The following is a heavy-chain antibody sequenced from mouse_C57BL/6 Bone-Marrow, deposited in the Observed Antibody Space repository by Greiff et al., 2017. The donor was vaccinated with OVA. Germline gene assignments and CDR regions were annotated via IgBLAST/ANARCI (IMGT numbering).Heavy chain of an antibody. D-gene: IGHD4-1*01. V-gene: IGHV5-17*01. J-gene: IGHJ4*01. CDR1: GFTFSDYG. CDR3: ARSPRWVYAMDY. Sequence: EVMLVESGGGLVKPGGSLKLSCAASGFTFSDYGMHWVRQAPEKGLEWVAYISSGSSTIYYADTVKGRFTISRDHAKNTLFLQMTSLRSEDTAMYYCARSPRWVYAMDYWGQGTSVTVSS. CDR2: ISSGSSTI.